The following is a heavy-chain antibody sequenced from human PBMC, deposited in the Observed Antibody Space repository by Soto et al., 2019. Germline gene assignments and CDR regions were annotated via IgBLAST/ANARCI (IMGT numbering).Heavy chain of an antibody. D-gene: IGHD6-13*01. J-gene: IGHJ3*02. Sequence: EVQLVESGGGLVQPGRSLRLSCAASGFTFDDYAMHWVRQAPGKGLEWVSGISWNSGSIGYADSVKGRFTISRDNAKKSLYLQMNSLRAEDTALYYCAKTESSSWYDAFDIWGQGTMVTVSS. CDR3: AKTESSSWYDAFDI. V-gene: IGHV3-9*01. CDR1: GFTFDDYA. CDR2: ISWNSGSI.